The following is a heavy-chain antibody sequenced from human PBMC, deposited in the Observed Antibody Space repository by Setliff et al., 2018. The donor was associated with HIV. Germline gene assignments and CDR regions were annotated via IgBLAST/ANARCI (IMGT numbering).Heavy chain of an antibody. Sequence: QTGGSLRLSCAASGFTFSNYAMNWVRQAPGKGLDWVSVILGSGSTTYYADSVKGRFTISRDNSRNMVYLQMNSLRVEDTAIYYCSKGDGYGGYDFTFDSWGQGTLVTVSS. CDR1: GFTFSNYA. CDR3: SKGDGYGGYDFTFDS. J-gene: IGHJ4*02. D-gene: IGHD5-12*01. CDR2: ILGSGSTT. V-gene: IGHV3-23*01.